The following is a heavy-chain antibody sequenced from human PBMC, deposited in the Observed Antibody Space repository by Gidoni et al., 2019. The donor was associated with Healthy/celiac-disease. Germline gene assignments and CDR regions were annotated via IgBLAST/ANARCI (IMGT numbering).Heavy chain of an antibody. CDR3: ARVRTTLSGRAVAQFDY. Sequence: QVQLVESGRGLVKPGGSLRLPCAASGFPFSAYYRGWIRQAPGKGLEWVSYISMSSSDTNYADSGKGRFTISRDNAKNSLYRQMNSLRAEDTVGYDCARVRTTLSGRAVAQFDYWGQGTLVNVSS. CDR2: ISMSSSDT. V-gene: IGHV3-11*05. D-gene: IGHD6-19*01. CDR1: GFPFSAYY. J-gene: IGHJ4*02.